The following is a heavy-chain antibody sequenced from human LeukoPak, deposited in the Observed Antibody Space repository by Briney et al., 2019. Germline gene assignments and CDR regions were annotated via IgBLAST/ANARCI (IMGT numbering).Heavy chain of an antibody. CDR2: IYNVGST. CDR1: GFTVSSNY. Sequence: GGSLRLSCAASGFTVSSNYMSWARQPPGKGLEWVSIIYNVGSTDYADSEKGRFTISRDNSKNTLYLQMNSLRVEDTAVYYCARGYYGPEDYWGQGTLVTVSS. D-gene: IGHD3-10*01. J-gene: IGHJ4*02. CDR3: ARGYYGPEDY. V-gene: IGHV3-66*01.